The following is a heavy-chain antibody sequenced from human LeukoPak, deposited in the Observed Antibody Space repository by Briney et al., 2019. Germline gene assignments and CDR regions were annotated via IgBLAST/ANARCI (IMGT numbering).Heavy chain of an antibody. CDR2: IYTSGST. Sequence: SQTLSLTCTVSGGSISSGSYYWSWIRQPAGKGLEWIGRIYTSGSTNYNPSLKSRVTISVDTSKNQFSLKLSSATAADTAVYYCARDLQRARYYGSVDDAFDIWGQGTMVTVSS. D-gene: IGHD3-10*01. CDR3: ARDLQRARYYGSVDDAFDI. J-gene: IGHJ3*02. V-gene: IGHV4-61*02. CDR1: GGSISSGSYY.